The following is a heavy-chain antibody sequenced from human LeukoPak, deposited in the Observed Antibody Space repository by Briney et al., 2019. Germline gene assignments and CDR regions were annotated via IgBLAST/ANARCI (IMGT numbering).Heavy chain of an antibody. CDR1: GGSISSGSYY. D-gene: IGHD3-9*01. CDR2: IYTSGST. J-gene: IGHJ4*02. Sequence: SETLSLTCTVAGGSISSGSYYWSWIRQPAGKGLEWIGRIYTSGSTNHNPSLKSRVTISVDTSKNQFSLKLSSVTAADTAVYYCARGLDWLLYFDYWGQGTLVTVSS. CDR3: ARGLDWLLYFDY. V-gene: IGHV4-61*02.